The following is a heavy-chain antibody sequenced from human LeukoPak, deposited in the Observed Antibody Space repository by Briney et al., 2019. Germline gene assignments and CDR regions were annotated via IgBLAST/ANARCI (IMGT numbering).Heavy chain of an antibody. CDR2: INPNSGGT. J-gene: IGHJ5*02. CDR1: GYTFTGYY. V-gene: IGHV1-2*06. D-gene: IGHD1-26*01. CDR3: ARGGVGALPRWFDP. Sequence: ASVKVSCKASGYTFTGYYMHWVRQAPGQGLEWMGRINPNSGGTNYAQKFQGRVTMTRDTSISTAYMELSRLRSDDTAVYYGARGGVGALPRWFDPWAREPWSPSPQ.